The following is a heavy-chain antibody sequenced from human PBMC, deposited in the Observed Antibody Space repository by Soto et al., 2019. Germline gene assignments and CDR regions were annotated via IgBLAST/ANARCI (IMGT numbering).Heavy chain of an antibody. CDR3: AAGDSSDTGDH. J-gene: IGHJ4*02. CDR2: TTAILGTR. CDR1: GDTLSHYG. Sequence: QVQVVQSGAAVKKPGSSGKVSCKASGDTLSHYGVSWVRQVPGKGLEWMGGTTAILGTRDYAQKYKGRMTITSDESTTTSYKELNSLTSDDTAVYYCAAGDSSDTGDHWGQGTRVTVS. V-gene: IGHV1-69*01. D-gene: IGHD5-18*01.